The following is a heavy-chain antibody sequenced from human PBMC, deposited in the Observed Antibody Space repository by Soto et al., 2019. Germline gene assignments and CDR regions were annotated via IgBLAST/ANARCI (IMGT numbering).Heavy chain of an antibody. J-gene: IGHJ6*02. CDR2: IYPGDSDT. CDR3: ARSVRDSSGYYYYYYGVDV. Sequence: GESLKISCKGSGYSFAGYWITWVRQKPGKGLEWMGIIYPGDSDTRYSPSFQGQVTISADKSISTAYLQWSSLKASDTAMYYCARSVRDSSGYYYYYYGVDVWGQGTTVTVSS. CDR1: GYSFAGYW. V-gene: IGHV5-51*01. D-gene: IGHD3-22*01.